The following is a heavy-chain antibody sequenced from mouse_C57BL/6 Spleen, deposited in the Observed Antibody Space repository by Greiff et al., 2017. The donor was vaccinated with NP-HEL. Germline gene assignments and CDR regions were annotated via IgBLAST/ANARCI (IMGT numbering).Heavy chain of an antibody. D-gene: IGHD1-1*01. J-gene: IGHJ2*01. CDR3: AISYYGSSLYFDY. Sequence: VQLQQSGAELVMPGASVKLSCKASGYTFTSYWMHWVKQRPGQGLEWIGEIDPSDSYTNYNQKFKGKSTLTVDKSSSTAYMQLSSLTSEDSAVYYYAISYYGSSLYFDYWGQGTTLTVSS. CDR1: GYTFTSYW. CDR2: IDPSDSYT. V-gene: IGHV1-69*01.